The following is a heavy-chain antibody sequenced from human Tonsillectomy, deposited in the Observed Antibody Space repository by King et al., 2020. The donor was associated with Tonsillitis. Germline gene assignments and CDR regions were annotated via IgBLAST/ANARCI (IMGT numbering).Heavy chain of an antibody. Sequence: VQLVESGGGFVQPGGSLRLSCAASGFTVSSRYMSWVRQAPGKGLEWVSVIYSGGSTYYADSGKGRFTISRDNSKNTLYLQMNSLRAEDTAVYYCARDIALAGFFDYWGQGTLVTVSS. CDR1: GFTVSSRY. D-gene: IGHD6-19*01. CDR3: ARDIALAGFFDY. CDR2: IYSGGST. J-gene: IGHJ4*02. V-gene: IGHV3-66*01.